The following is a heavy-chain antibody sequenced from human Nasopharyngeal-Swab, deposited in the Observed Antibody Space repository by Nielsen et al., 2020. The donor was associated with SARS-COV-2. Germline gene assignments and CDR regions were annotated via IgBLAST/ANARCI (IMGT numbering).Heavy chain of an antibody. CDR2: IKQDGSEK. Sequence: GGSLRLSCAASGFTFSSYWMSWVRQAPGKGLEWVANIKQDGSEKYYVDSVKGRFTISRDNAKNSLYLQMNSLRAGDTAVYYCARERTDCSGGSCYSYGMDVWGQGTTVTVSS. V-gene: IGHV3-7*01. J-gene: IGHJ6*02. CDR1: GFTFSSYW. D-gene: IGHD2-15*01. CDR3: ARERTDCSGGSCYSYGMDV.